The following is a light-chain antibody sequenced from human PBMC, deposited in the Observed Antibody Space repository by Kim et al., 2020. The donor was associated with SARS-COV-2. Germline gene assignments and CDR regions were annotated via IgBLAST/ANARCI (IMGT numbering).Light chain of an antibody. CDR1: SGHSSYG. V-gene: IGLV4-69*01. J-gene: IGLJ3*02. CDR2: ISSDGNH. CDR3: QTWGTGIRV. Sequence: QLVLTQSPSASASLGASVRLTCTLSSGHSSYGIAWLQQQPEKGPRYLMKISSDGNHKRGDGIPDRFSGSSSGAERYLTISSLQSEDEADYYCQTWGTGIRVFGGGTQLTVL.